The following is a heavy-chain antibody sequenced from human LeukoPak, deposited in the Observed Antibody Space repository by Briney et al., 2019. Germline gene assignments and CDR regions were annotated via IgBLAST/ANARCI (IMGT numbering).Heavy chain of an antibody. D-gene: IGHD3-10*01. CDR1: GGSFSGYY. J-gene: IGHJ1*01. V-gene: IGHV4-34*01. CDR2: INHSGST. CDR3: ARVRITMVRGSECFQH. Sequence: SETLSLTCAVYGGSFSGYYWSWIRQPPGKGLEWIGEINHSGSTNYNPSLKSRVTISVDTSKNQFSLKLSSVTAADTAVYYCARVRITMVRGSECFQHWGQGTLVTVSS.